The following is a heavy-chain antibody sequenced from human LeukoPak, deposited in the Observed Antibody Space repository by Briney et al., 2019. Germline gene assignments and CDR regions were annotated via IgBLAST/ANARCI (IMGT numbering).Heavy chain of an antibody. V-gene: IGHV1-2*02. CDR2: INPNSGGT. J-gene: IGHJ4*02. CDR3: ARVNARIAVAGPWALFDY. D-gene: IGHD6-19*01. CDR1: GYTFTGYY. Sequence: ASVKVSCKASGYTFTGYYMHWVRQAPGHGLEWMGWINPNSGGTNYAQKFQGRVTMTRDTSISTAYMELSRLRSDDTAVYYCARVNARIAVAGPWALFDYWGQGTLVTVSS.